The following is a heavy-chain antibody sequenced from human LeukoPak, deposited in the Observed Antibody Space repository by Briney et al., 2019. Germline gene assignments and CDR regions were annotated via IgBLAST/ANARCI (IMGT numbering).Heavy chain of an antibody. CDR3: ARGKNYYGSGSYYNAKPRPLNWFDP. D-gene: IGHD3-10*01. CDR1: GGSMNNYY. Sequence: SETLSLTCTVSGGSMNNYYWSWIRQPPGKGMEYIGSIDYRGSTKYSPSLKSRVTISVDTSKNQFSLKLSSVTAADTAVYYCARGKNYYGSGSYYNAKPRPLNWFDPWGQGTLVTVSS. V-gene: IGHV4-59*12. J-gene: IGHJ5*02. CDR2: IDYRGST.